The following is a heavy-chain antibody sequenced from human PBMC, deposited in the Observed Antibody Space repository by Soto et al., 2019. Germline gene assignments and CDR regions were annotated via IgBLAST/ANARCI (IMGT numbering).Heavy chain of an antibody. CDR2: ISWNSGSI. V-gene: IGHV3-9*01. D-gene: IGHD3-16*02. J-gene: IGHJ3*02. CDR3: AKDMSPFYDYIWGSYRYTSAFDI. CDR1: GFTFDDYA. Sequence: VQLVESGGGLVQPGRSLRLSCAASGFTFDDYAMHWVRQAPGKGLEWVSGISWNSGSIGYADSVKGRFTISRDNAKNSLYLQMNSLRAEDTALYYCAKDMSPFYDYIWGSYRYTSAFDIWGQGTMVTVSS.